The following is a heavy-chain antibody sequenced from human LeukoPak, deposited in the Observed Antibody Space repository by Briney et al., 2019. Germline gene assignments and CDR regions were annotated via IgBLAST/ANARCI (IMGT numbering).Heavy chain of an antibody. D-gene: IGHD1-26*01. CDR3: ARVRPGVGADSFDY. CDR1: GFTVSSNY. CDR2: IYGGGST. Sequence: GGSPRLSCEASGFTVSSNYISWVRQAPGKGLEWVSVIYGGGSTYYADSVKGRFTISRDTSKNTLYLQMNSLRAEDTAVYYCARVRPGVGADSFDYWGQGTLVTVSS. V-gene: IGHV3-53*01. J-gene: IGHJ4*02.